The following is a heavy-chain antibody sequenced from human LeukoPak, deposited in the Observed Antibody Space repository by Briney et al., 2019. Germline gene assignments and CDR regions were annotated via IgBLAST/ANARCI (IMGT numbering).Heavy chain of an antibody. CDR2: ISSSTSSI. J-gene: IGHJ4*02. V-gene: IGHV3-21*01. CDR3: ARERKWIQPPFDY. Sequence: GGSLRLSCAASGFTFSRYSMNWVRQAPGKGLEWVSSISSSTSSIYYADSVKGRFTISRDNAKNSLYLQMNSLRAEDTAVYYCARERKWIQPPFDYWGQGTLVTVSS. D-gene: IGHD5-18*01. CDR1: GFTFSRYS.